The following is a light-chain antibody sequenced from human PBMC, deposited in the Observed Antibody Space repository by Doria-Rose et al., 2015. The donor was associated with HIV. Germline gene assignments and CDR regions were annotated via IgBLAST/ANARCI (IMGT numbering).Light chain of an antibody. CDR1: QRVKSRY. CDR2: DAS. CDR3: QQYGTSRGT. J-gene: IGKJ5*01. V-gene: IGKV3-20*01. Sequence: TQSPGTLSLSPGERATLSCRASQRVKSRYLAWYQQKPGQAPRLLIHDASTRATGIPDRFSGSGSGTDFTLTISRLEPEDVAVYYCQQYGTSRGTFGQGTRLEIK.